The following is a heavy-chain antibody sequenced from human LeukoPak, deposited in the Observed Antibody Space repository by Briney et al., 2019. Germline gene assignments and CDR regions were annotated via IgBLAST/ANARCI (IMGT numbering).Heavy chain of an antibody. V-gene: IGHV1-69*13. J-gene: IGHJ6*02. CDR1: GGTFSSYA. CDR3: ARGCTSCSTHYYYYGMDV. Sequence: GAPVKVSCKASGGTFSSYAISWVRQAPGQGLEWMGGIIPIFGTANYAQKFQGRVTITADESTSTAYMELSSLRSEDTAVYYCARGCTSCSTHYYYYGMDVWGQGTTVTVSS. D-gene: IGHD2-2*01. CDR2: IIPIFGTA.